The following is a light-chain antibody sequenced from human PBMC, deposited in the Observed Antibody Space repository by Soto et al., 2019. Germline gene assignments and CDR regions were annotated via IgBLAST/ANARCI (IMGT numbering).Light chain of an antibody. CDR3: GAWDSSLSAWL. CDR2: DND. CDR1: SSNIGDNH. J-gene: IGLJ3*02. V-gene: IGLV1-51*01. Sequence: QSVLTQPPSVSAAPGQKVTISCSGSSSNIGDNHVSWYQQFPGTAPKLLIYDNDNRPSGIPDRVFASKSGTSASLAITGLQPGDEADYYCGAWDSSLSAWLFGGGTKVTVL.